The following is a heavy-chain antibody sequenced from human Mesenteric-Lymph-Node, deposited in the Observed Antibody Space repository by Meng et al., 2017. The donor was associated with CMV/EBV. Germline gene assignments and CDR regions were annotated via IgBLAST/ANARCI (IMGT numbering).Heavy chain of an antibody. Sequence: GSLRLSCTVSGASISSSAYYWAWLRQPPGKGLEWMGYIFYTGTPYFNPSLKSQVTMSVDTSKSQFSLKVRSVSAADTAVYYCARTKVVVVIRASRLSHYFDSWGQGTLVTVSS. CDR3: ARTKVVVVIRASRLSHYFDS. V-gene: IGHV4-39*07. D-gene: IGHD2-2*01. CDR2: IFYTGTP. J-gene: IGHJ4*02. CDR1: GASISSSAYY.